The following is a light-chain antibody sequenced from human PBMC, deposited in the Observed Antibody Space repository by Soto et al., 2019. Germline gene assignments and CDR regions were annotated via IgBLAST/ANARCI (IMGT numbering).Light chain of an antibody. V-gene: IGLV1-44*01. CDR3: ATWDDSLNGYV. Sequence: QSVLTQPPSASGTPGQTITISCSGSGSNIGSNTVTWYQQLPRTAPKLLIYTDNQPPSGVPDRFSGSRSGTSASLAISGLQSGDEADYYCATWDDSLNGYVFGTGTKVTVL. CDR1: GSNIGSNT. J-gene: IGLJ1*01. CDR2: TDN.